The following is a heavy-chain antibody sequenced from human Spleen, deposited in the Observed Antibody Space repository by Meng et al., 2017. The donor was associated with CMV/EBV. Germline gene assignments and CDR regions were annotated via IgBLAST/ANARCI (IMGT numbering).Heavy chain of an antibody. Sequence: SETLSLTCTVSGGSISSSSYYWGWIRQPPGKGLEWIGSIYYSGSTYYNPSLKSRVTISVDTSKNQFSLKLSSVTAADTAVYYCAREWTVTTVSDYWGQGTLVTVSS. D-gene: IGHD4-17*01. CDR1: GGSISSSSYY. CDR3: AREWTVTTVSDY. CDR2: IYYSGST. J-gene: IGHJ4*02. V-gene: IGHV4-39*07.